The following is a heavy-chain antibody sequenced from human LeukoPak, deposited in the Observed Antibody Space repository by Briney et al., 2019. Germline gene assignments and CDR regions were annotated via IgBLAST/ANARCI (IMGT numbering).Heavy chain of an antibody. CDR2: ISGSGGST. D-gene: IGHD3-22*01. CDR3: AKDRYFHDGIDAFDI. V-gene: IGHV3-23*01. Sequence: PGGSLRLSCVASGFTFNTYAMSWVRQAPGKGLEWVSTISGSGGSTYYADSVKGRFTISRDNSKTTLYLQMNSLRADDTAVYYCAKDRYFHDGIDAFDIWGQGTTVTVSS. J-gene: IGHJ3*02. CDR1: GFTFNTYA.